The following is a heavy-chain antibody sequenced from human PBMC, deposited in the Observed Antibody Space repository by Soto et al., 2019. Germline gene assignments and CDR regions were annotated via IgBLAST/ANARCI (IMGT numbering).Heavy chain of an antibody. V-gene: IGHV1-18*01. Sequence: QVQLVQSGAEVKKPGASVKVSCKASGYTFSSYYFSWVRRAPGQGLEWVGWISGNNGNMNYAQQFQGRLTMTTDTSTGTAYMELRSLTSADTAVYYCARYGSGYLSDYWGQGTLVTVSS. CDR2: ISGNNGNM. CDR1: GYTFSSYY. J-gene: IGHJ4*02. CDR3: ARYGSGYLSDY. D-gene: IGHD3-3*01.